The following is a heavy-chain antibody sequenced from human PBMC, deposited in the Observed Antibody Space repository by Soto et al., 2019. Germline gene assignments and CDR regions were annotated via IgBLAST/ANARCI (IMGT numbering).Heavy chain of an antibody. CDR1: GFMFSSYG. J-gene: IGHJ4*02. V-gene: IGHV3-30*18. Sequence: QVQLVESGGGVVQPGTSLRLSCEASGFMFSSYGMFWVRQAPGKGLEWVAVVTYDGRNEYYGEPVKGRFTISRDKPNNRLYLEMNSLRAEDTAVYYCGKGKGVTRSGVVYFDYWGLGTALTVSS. CDR2: VTYDGRNE. D-gene: IGHD3-3*01. CDR3: GKGKGVTRSGVVYFDY.